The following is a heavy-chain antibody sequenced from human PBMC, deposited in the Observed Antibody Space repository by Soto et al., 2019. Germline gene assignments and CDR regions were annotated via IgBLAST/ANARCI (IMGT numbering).Heavy chain of an antibody. D-gene: IGHD3-22*01. J-gene: IGHJ4*02. V-gene: IGHV3-48*01. Sequence: EVQLVESGGGLVQPGGSLRLSCAASGFTFSSYSMNWVRQAPGKGLEWVSYISSSSSTIYYADSVKGRFTISRDNAKDSLDPQMNRPGAEDNAVFYCSRNYYDSSGYSADFDYWGQGTLVTVSS. CDR2: ISSSSSTI. CDR3: SRNYYDSSGYSADFDY. CDR1: GFTFSSYS.